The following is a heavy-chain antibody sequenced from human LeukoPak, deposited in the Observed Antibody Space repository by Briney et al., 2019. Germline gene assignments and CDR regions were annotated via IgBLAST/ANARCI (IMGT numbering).Heavy chain of an antibody. CDR1: GGSFSGYY. J-gene: IGHJ4*02. CDR2: INHSGSS. Sequence: SETLSLTCAVYGGSFSGYYWSWIRQPPGKGLEWIGEINHSGSSNYNPSLKSRVTISVDTSTNQFSLKLSSVTAADTAVYYCARVVPAATPYFDYWGQGTLVTVSS. V-gene: IGHV4-34*01. D-gene: IGHD2-2*01. CDR3: ARVVPAATPYFDY.